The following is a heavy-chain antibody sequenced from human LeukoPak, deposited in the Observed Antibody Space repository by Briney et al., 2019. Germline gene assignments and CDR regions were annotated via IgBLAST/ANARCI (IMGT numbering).Heavy chain of an antibody. CDR3: ARGGVGAWRVPFDY. V-gene: IGHV1-3*01. Sequence: ASVKVSCKASGYTFTSYAMHWVRQAPGQRLEWMGWINAGNGNTKYSQKFQGRVTITRDTSASTAYMELSSLRSEDTAVYYCARGGVGAWRVPFDYWGQGTLVTVSS. D-gene: IGHD1-26*01. CDR2: INAGNGNT. CDR1: GYTFTSYA. J-gene: IGHJ4*02.